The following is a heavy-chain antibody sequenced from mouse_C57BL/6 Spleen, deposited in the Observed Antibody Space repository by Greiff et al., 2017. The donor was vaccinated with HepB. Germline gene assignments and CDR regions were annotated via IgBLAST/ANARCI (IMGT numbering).Heavy chain of an antibody. CDR2: ISYDGSN. Sequence: DVQLVESGPGLVKPSQSLSLTCSVTGYSITSGYYWNWIRQFPGNKLEWMGYISYDGSNNYNPSLKNRISITRDTSKNQFFLKLNSVTTEDTATYYCARGYGTGAMDYWGQGTSVTVSS. D-gene: IGHD1-1*01. CDR3: ARGYGTGAMDY. J-gene: IGHJ4*01. CDR1: GYSITSGYY. V-gene: IGHV3-6*01.